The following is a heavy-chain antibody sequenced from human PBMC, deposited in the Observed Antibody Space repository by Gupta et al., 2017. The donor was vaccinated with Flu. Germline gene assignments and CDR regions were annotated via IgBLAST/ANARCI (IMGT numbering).Heavy chain of an antibody. D-gene: IGHD1-26*01. V-gene: IGHV3-48*03. CDR3: ARGHWDN. Sequence: RQAPGGGLEWVAFISSSAVTYYTDPVRGRFTISRDNANKLLYLQMSSLRGEDTAIYYCARGHWDNWGQGTLVTVSS. J-gene: IGHJ4*02. CDR2: ISSSAVT.